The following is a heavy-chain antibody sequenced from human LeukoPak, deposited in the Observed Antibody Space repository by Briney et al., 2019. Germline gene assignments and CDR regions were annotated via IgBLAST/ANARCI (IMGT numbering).Heavy chain of an antibody. Sequence: SQTLSLTCALSGDSVSSNSAAWNWIRQSPSRGLERLGRTYYRSKWYTDYAVSVKSRITINPDTSKNQFSLQLNSVTPEDTAVYYCARERDGYNYVELWCFDLWGRGTLVTVSS. D-gene: IGHD5-24*01. CDR1: GDSVSSNSAA. J-gene: IGHJ2*01. CDR2: TYYRSKWYT. V-gene: IGHV6-1*01. CDR3: ARERDGYNYVELWCFDL.